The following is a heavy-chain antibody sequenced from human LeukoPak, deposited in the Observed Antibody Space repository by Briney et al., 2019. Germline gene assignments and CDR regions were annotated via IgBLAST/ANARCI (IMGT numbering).Heavy chain of an antibody. CDR3: AKDAVYCSGGSCYSGWFDP. J-gene: IGHJ5*02. CDR1: AFTFSSYG. D-gene: IGHD2-15*01. V-gene: IGHV3-30*18. Sequence: AGSLRLSCAAPAFTFSSYGMHWVRQAPGKGLYSVAVISYDGSNKYYADSVKGRFTISRDNSKYTLYLQMNSPRAEDTAVYYCAKDAVYCSGGSCYSGWFDPWGQGTLVTVSS. CDR2: ISYDGSNK.